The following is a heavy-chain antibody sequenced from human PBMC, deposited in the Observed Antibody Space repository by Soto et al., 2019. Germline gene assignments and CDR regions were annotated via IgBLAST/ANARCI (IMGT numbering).Heavy chain of an antibody. J-gene: IGHJ6*02. CDR2: INPNSGGT. V-gene: IGHV1-2*02. CDR1: GYTYTGYY. Sequence: ASVKVSCKASGYTYTGYYMNWVRQAPGQGREWMGWINPNSGGTNYAQKFQGRVTMTRDTSISTAYMELSRLRSDDTAVYYCARDLPYLRFLEWLPTPHGMDVWGQGTTVTVSS. D-gene: IGHD3-3*01. CDR3: ARDLPYLRFLEWLPTPHGMDV.